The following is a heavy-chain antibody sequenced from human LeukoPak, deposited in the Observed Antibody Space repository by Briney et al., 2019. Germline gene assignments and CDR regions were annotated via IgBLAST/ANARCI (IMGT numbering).Heavy chain of an antibody. Sequence: GGSLRLSCAASGFTFSDYYMSWIRQAPGKGLEWVSYISSSGSTIYYADSVKGRFTISRDNAKNSLYLQMNSLRAEDTAVYYCARGRYDFWSGYYDAYFQHWGQGTLVTVSS. D-gene: IGHD3-3*01. CDR1: GFTFSDYY. CDR2: ISSSGSTI. CDR3: ARGRYDFWSGYYDAYFQH. V-gene: IGHV3-11*04. J-gene: IGHJ1*01.